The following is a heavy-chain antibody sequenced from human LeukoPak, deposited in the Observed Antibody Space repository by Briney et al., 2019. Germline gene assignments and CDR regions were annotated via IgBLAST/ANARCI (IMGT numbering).Heavy chain of an antibody. D-gene: IGHD2-15*01. CDR3: ARGYCSGGSCYVDY. V-gene: IGHV4-4*07. CDR1: GGSISSFY. J-gene: IGHJ4*02. CDR2: TYTSGST. Sequence: SETLSLTCTVSGGSISSFYWSWIRQPDGKGLEWIGRTYTSGSTNYNPSLKSRVSMSVDTSKNQFSMKLSSVTAADTGVYYCARGYCSGGSCYVDYWGQGTLVTVSS.